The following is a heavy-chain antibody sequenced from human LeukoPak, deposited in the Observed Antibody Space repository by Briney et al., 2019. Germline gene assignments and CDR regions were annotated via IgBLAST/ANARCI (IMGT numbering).Heavy chain of an antibody. CDR3: AKESNRRGSGSPFDY. D-gene: IGHD3-10*01. CDR1: GFTFSSYA. Sequence: GGSLRLSCAASGFTFSSYAMNWVRQAPGEGLEWVSTISGSGGSTYYADSVKGRFTISRDNSKNTLYLQMNSLRAEDTAVYYCAKESNRRGSGSPFDYWGQGTLVTVSS. V-gene: IGHV3-23*01. CDR2: ISGSGGST. J-gene: IGHJ4*02.